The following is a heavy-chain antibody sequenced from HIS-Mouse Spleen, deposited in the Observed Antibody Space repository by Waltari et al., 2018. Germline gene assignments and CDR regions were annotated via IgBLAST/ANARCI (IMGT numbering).Heavy chain of an antibody. V-gene: IGHV3-15*01. D-gene: IGHD3-22*01. CDR3: TTGPPYYYDSSGYSDAFDI. CDR1: GFTFSNAW. CDR2: IKSKTDGGTT. Sequence: GGSLRLSCAASGFTFSNAWMSWVRQAPGKGLEWVGRIKSKTDGGTTDYAAPVKGRFTISRDDSKNTLYLQMNSLKTEDTAVYYCTTGPPYYYDSSGYSDAFDIWGQGTMVTVSS. J-gene: IGHJ3*02.